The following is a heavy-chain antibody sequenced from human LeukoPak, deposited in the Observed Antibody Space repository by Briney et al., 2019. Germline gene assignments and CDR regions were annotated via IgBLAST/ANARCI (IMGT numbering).Heavy chain of an antibody. J-gene: IGHJ4*02. CDR2: TYNTERT. CDR1: GFTVIGNY. V-gene: IGHV3-66*01. Sequence: PGGSLRLSCTVSGFTVIGNYMNWARRAPGKGLEWVSVTYNTERTNYADSVKGRFIISKDNSKNTLYLQMNSLRAEDTAVYYCARAWSHGLWYFDYWGQGTLVAVSS. CDR3: ARAWSHGLWYFDY. D-gene: IGHD5-18*01.